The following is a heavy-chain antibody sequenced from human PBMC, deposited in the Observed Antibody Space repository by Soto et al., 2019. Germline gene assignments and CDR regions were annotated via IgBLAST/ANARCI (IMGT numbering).Heavy chain of an antibody. CDR3: ARGPMGYMDV. D-gene: IGHD3-10*01. J-gene: IGHJ6*03. Sequence: QVQLVQSGAEVKKPGASVKVSCKASGYTFSSYYMHWVRQAPGQGLEWMGIINPTGGSTSYAQKFQGTVTMTRDTSTSTVYMELSSLRSEDTAVYYCARGPMGYMDVWGKGTTVTGSS. V-gene: IGHV1-46*03. CDR1: GYTFSSYY. CDR2: INPTGGST.